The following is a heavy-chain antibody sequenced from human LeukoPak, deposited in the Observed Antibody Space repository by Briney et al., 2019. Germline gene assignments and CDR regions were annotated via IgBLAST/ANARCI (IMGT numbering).Heavy chain of an antibody. CDR3: ARGGSGWFDAFDI. CDR1: GYTFTTYA. D-gene: IGHD6-19*01. CDR2: INPNSGGT. V-gene: IGHV1-2*02. Sequence: GASVKVSCKASGYTFTTYAMNWVRQAPGQGLEWMGWINPNSGGTNYAQKFLGRVTMTRDTSITTAYMELSRLRSDDTVVYYCARGGSGWFDAFDIWGQGTMVTVSS. J-gene: IGHJ3*02.